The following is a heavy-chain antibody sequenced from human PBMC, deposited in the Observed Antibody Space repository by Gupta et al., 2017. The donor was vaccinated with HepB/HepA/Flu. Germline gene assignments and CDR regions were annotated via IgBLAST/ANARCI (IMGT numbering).Heavy chain of an antibody. J-gene: IGHJ4*02. CDR1: YGDYY. CDR3: ARDLTRTNWNYGYFDY. Sequence: YGDYYMSWIRQAPGKGLEWVSYISSSGSTIYYADSVKGRFTISRDNAKNSLYLQMNSLRAEDTAVYYCARDLTRTNWNYGYFDYWGQGTLVTVSS. CDR2: ISSSGSTI. D-gene: IGHD1-7*01. V-gene: IGHV3-11*01.